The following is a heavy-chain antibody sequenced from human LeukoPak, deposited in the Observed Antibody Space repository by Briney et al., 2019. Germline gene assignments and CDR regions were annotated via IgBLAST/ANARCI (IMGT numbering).Heavy chain of an antibody. CDR2: ISGSGGST. CDR1: GFTFSSYA. Sequence: PGGSLRLSCAASGFTFSSYAMSWVRQAPGKGLEWVSAISGSGGSTYYADSVKGRFTISRDNSKNTLYLQMNSLRAEDTAVYYCAKGPTPIVVVPAARHWGQGTLVTVSS. J-gene: IGHJ4*02. V-gene: IGHV3-23*01. D-gene: IGHD2-2*01. CDR3: AKGPTPIVVVPAARH.